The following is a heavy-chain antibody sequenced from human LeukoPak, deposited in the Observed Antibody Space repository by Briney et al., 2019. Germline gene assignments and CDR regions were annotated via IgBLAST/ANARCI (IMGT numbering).Heavy chain of an antibody. Sequence: GGSLRLSCAASGFTFISYGMHWVRQAPGNGLEWVALIWYDGSNKYYADSVKGRFTISRDNSKNTLYLQMNSLRAEDTAVYYCSKSQIGLDAFDIWGQGTMVTVSS. V-gene: IGHV3-33*06. CDR2: IWYDGSNK. J-gene: IGHJ3*02. CDR1: GFTFISYG. D-gene: IGHD3-22*01. CDR3: SKSQIGLDAFDI.